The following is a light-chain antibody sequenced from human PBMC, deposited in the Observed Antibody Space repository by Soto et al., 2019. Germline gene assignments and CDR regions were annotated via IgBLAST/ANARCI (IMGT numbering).Light chain of an antibody. Sequence: QAVVTQSPSASASLGASVKLTCTLSSGHSSYAIAWHQQQPEKGPRYLMKLKSDGSHSKGDGIPDRFSGSSSGTERYLTISSLQSEDEADYYCQTWDTAIRVFGGGTKLTVL. CDR2: LKSDGSH. J-gene: IGLJ2*01. V-gene: IGLV4-69*01. CDR3: QTWDTAIRV. CDR1: SGHSSYA.